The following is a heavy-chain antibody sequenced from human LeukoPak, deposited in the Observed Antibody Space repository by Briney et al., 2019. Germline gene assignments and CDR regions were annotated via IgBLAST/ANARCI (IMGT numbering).Heavy chain of an antibody. V-gene: IGHV3-7*01. D-gene: IGHD2-15*01. CDR2: IKQDGSEK. Sequence: GGSLRLSCAASGFTLSSYWMSWVRQAPGKGLEWVANIKQDGSEKYYVDSVKGRFTISRDNAKNSLYLQMNSLRAEDTAVYYCARVSGGYWGQGTLVTVSS. J-gene: IGHJ4*02. CDR1: GFTLSSYW. CDR3: ARVSGGY.